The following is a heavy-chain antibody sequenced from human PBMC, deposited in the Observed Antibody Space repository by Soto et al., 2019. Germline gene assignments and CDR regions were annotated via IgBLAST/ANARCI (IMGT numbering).Heavy chain of an antibody. J-gene: IGHJ6*02. CDR2: IYYSGTT. V-gene: IGHV4-39*01. CDR3: ARHHRIDAGGSIVVEYYGMDV. Sequence: QLQLQESGPGLVKPSETLSLTCTVSGGSISSSSYYWGWIRQPPGKGLEWIVSIYYSGTTYYNPSLKSRVTISVDTSKNQFSLKLSSVTAADTAVYYCARHHRIDAGGSIVVEYYGMDVWGQGTTVTVSS. D-gene: IGHD6-13*01. CDR1: GGSISSSSYY.